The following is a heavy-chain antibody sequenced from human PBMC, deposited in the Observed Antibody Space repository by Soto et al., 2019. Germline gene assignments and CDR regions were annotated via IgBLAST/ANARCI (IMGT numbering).Heavy chain of an antibody. CDR2: TIPMFGTP. CDR3: ARPLSDRHYYYGMAV. V-gene: IGHV1-69*01. J-gene: IGHJ6*02. CDR1: GGTFSKYA. D-gene: IGHD3-22*01. Sequence: QVQLVQSGAEMQQPGASVRVSCKASGGTFSKYAFRWVRQAPGQGLEWRGGTIPMFGTPNYAQKFQGRVAISADESTSTVYMELSSLRSEDTAVYFWARPLSDRHYYYGMAVWGQGTTVTVSS.